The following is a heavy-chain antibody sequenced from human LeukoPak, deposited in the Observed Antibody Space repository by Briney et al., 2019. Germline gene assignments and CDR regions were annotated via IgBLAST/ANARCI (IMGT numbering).Heavy chain of an antibody. CDR3: ARGPFGWGVIGGAIDY. Sequence: SETLSLTCTVSGGSISSYYWSWIRQPPGKGLEWIGYIYYSGSTNYNPSLKSRVTISVDTSKNQFSLKLSSVTAADTAVYYCARGPFGWGVIGGAIDYWGQGTLVTVSS. D-gene: IGHD3-10*01. CDR2: IYYSGST. J-gene: IGHJ4*02. V-gene: IGHV4-59*01. CDR1: GGSISSYY.